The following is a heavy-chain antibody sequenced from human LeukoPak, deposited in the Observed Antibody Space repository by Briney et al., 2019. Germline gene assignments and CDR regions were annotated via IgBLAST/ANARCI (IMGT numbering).Heavy chain of an antibody. CDR2: IYLGDSDA. CDR1: GYSFTTYW. V-gene: IGHV5-51*01. J-gene: IGHJ5*02. CDR3: ARQHDANVYTWHWLGP. Sequence: GESLKISCRVSGYSFTTYWIGWVRQMPGKGLEWMGIIYLGDSDARYSPSFQGQATISADKSISTAYLQWSSLRASDTAMYYCARQHDANVYTWHWLGPWGQGTLVTVSS. D-gene: IGHD5/OR15-5a*01.